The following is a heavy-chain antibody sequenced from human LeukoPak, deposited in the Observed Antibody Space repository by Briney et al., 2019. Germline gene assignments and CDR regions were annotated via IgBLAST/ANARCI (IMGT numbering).Heavy chain of an antibody. CDR3: ARERRDGYSLLFDY. CDR1: GFTFSSYA. J-gene: IGHJ4*02. CDR2: ISHDGSNK. Sequence: PGRSLRLSCAASGFTFSSYAMHWVRQAPGKGLEWVAVISHDGSNKYYADSVKGRFTISRDNSKNTLYLQMNSLRAEDTAVYYCARERRDGYSLLFDYWGQGTLVTVPS. D-gene: IGHD5-24*01. V-gene: IGHV3-30*04.